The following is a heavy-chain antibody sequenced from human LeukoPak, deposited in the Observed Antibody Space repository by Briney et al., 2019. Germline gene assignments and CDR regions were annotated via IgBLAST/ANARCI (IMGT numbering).Heavy chain of an antibody. CDR3: AKRMIRGVNHDAFDL. CDR1: GFTFSRYA. D-gene: IGHD3-10*01. V-gene: IGHV3-23*01. CDR2: VSGSGGRT. J-gene: IGHJ3*01. Sequence: GGSLRLSCAASGFTFSRYAMSWVRQAPGKGLEWVSAVSGSGGRTYYADSVKGLFTISRDNSKNTLYLQMNSLRAEDTAVYYCAKRMIRGVNHDAFDLWGQGTMVTVSS.